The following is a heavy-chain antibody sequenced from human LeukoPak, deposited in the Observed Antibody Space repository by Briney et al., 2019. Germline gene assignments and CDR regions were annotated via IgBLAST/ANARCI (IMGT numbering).Heavy chain of an antibody. Sequence: GGSLRLXCAASGFTFSSYAMSWVRQAPGKELEWVSAISGSGGSTYYADSVKGRFTISRDNSKNTLYLQMNSLRAEDTAVYYCAKVPSSSRTYYYYYMDVWGKGTTVTVSS. CDR1: GFTFSSYA. CDR3: AKVPSSSRTYYYYYMDV. CDR2: ISGSGGST. J-gene: IGHJ6*03. D-gene: IGHD6-6*01. V-gene: IGHV3-23*01.